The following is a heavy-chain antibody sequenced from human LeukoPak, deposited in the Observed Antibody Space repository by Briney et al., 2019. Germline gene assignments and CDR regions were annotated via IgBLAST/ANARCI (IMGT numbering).Heavy chain of an antibody. Sequence: GGSLRLSCAASGFTFSDYYMSWIRQALGKGLEWVSYISSSGSTIYYAVSVKGRFTISRDNAKNSLYLQMNSLRAEDTAVYYCAINYGDPRFDYWGQGTLVTVSS. J-gene: IGHJ4*02. V-gene: IGHV3-11*01. D-gene: IGHD4-17*01. CDR2: ISSSGSTI. CDR3: AINYGDPRFDY. CDR1: GFTFSDYY.